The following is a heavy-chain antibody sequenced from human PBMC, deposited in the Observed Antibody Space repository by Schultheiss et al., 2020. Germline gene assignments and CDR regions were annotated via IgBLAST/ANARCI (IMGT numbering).Heavy chain of an antibody. J-gene: IGHJ3*02. V-gene: IGHV4-4*07. CDR2: INTSGST. Sequence: SETLSLTCSVSGGSINSFYWNWIRQPAGKGLEWIGRINTSGSTNYNPSLKSRVTMSIDTSKNQFSLKVSSVTAADTAVYFCARDWWNGFDIWGLGTMVTVSS. CDR1: GGSINSFY. CDR3: ARDWWNGFDI. D-gene: IGHD2-15*01.